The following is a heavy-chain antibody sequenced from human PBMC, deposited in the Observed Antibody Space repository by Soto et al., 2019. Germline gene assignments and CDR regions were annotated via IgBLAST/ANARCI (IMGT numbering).Heavy chain of an antibody. D-gene: IGHD1-1*01. J-gene: IGHJ4*02. CDR2: IYHSGST. V-gene: IGHV4-4*02. CDR1: GGSISSRNW. Sequence: TLSLTCDVSGGSISSRNWWSWVRQPPEKGLEWIGEIYHSGSTSYNPSLKSRVTILVDKSKNQFSLKLKSVTAADTAVYYCATLERGQLKTFDYWGQGTLVTVSS. CDR3: ATLERGQLKTFDY.